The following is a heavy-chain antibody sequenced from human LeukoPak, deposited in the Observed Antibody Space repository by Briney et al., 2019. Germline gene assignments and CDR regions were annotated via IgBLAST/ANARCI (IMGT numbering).Heavy chain of an antibody. V-gene: IGHV3-21*04. J-gene: IGHJ4*02. Sequence: SGVSLRLSCAASGFTFSSHSMNWVRQAPGKGLEWVSSISSSSSYIYYADSVKGRFTISRDNAKNSLYLQMNSLRAEDTAVYYCARDPGTTVTTNWGQGTLVTVSS. D-gene: IGHD4-17*01. CDR1: GFTFSSHS. CDR3: ARDPGTTVTTN. CDR2: ISSSSSYI.